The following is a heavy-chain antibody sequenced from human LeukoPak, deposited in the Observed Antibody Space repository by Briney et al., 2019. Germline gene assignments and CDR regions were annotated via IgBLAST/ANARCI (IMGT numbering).Heavy chain of an antibody. J-gene: IGHJ2*01. D-gene: IGHD4-23*01. V-gene: IGHV5-51*01. Sequence: GESLKISCKGSGYSFTSYWIGWVRQLPGKGLEWMGIIYPGDSDTRYSPSFQGQVTISADKSINTAYLQWSSLKASDTAMYYCARRVVNNRNWYFDLWGRGTLVTVSS. CDR2: IYPGDSDT. CDR3: ARRVVNNRNWYFDL. CDR1: GYSFTSYW.